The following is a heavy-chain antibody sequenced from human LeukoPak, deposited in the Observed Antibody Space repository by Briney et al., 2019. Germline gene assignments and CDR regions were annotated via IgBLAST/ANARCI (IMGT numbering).Heavy chain of an antibody. V-gene: IGHV1-18*01. D-gene: IGHD3-10*01. CDR3: TRDTSPPYYHYHEF. J-gene: IGHJ4*02. CDR1: GYTFTSYG. CDR2: ISAYNGNT. Sequence: GASVKVSCKASGYTFTSYGISWVRQAPGQGLEWMGWISAYNGNTNYAQKLQGRVTMTTDTSTSTAYMELRSLRAEDTAVYYCTRDTSPPYYHYHEFWGRGTLVTVSS.